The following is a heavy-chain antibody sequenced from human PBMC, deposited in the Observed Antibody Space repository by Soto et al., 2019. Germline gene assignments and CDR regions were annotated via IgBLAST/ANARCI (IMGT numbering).Heavy chain of an antibody. V-gene: IGHV3-30-3*01. J-gene: IGHJ5*02. CDR2: ISHDGVTK. CDR3: VRGGYSSSWERLDP. D-gene: IGHD4-4*01. Sequence: GGSLRLSCAASGSSFPNYPMHWVRQTPDKGLEWLAVISHDGVTKNSADSVKGRFSISRDNSRNRLYLDMNSLRTEDTAMYYCVRGGYSSSWERLDPWGQGTLVTVSS. CDR1: GSSFPNYP.